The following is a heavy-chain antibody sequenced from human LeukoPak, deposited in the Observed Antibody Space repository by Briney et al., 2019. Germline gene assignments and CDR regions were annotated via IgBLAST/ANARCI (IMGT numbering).Heavy chain of an antibody. D-gene: IGHD6-6*01. CDR2: IYYSGST. Sequence: SQTLSLTCTVSGVSISSGGYYWSWIRQHPGKGLEWIGYIYYSGSTCYNPSLKSRVTISVDTSKNQFSLKLSSVTAADTAVYYCARGRSIAARPSYFDYWGQGTLVTVSS. J-gene: IGHJ4*02. V-gene: IGHV4-31*03. CDR1: GVSISSGGYY. CDR3: ARGRSIAARPSYFDY.